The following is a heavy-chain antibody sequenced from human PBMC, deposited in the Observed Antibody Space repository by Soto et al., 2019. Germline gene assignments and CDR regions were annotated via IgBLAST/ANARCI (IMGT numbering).Heavy chain of an antibody. CDR3: ARDTGGLLDAFDM. CDR2: ISGSGGSI. J-gene: IGHJ3*02. CDR1: GFTFRNSA. V-gene: IGHV3-23*01. D-gene: IGHD3-10*01. Sequence: EVQLLGSGGGLIQPGGSLRLSCATSGFTFRNSAMSWVRQAPGKGLEWVSSISGSGGSIYYADSVKGRVTISRDNSKNTLYLQMNGLRAEDTAVYYCARDTGGLLDAFDMWGQGTMVTVSS.